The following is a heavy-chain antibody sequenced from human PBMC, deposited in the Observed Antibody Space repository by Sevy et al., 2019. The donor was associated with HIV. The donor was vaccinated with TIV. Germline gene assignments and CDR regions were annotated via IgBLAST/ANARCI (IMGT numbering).Heavy chain of an antibody. Sequence: GGSLRLSCAASGFTFSSYGMHWVRQAPGKGLEWVAVISYDGSNKYYADSVKGRFTISRDNSKNTLYLQMNSLRAEDTAVYYCAKLGYCSSTSCYTGDKAFDIWGQGTMFTVSS. CDR2: ISYDGSNK. CDR1: GFTFSSYG. CDR3: AKLGYCSSTSCYTGDKAFDI. D-gene: IGHD2-2*02. J-gene: IGHJ3*02. V-gene: IGHV3-30*18.